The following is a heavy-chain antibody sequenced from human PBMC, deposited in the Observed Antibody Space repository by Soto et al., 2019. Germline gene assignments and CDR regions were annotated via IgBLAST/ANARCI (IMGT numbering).Heavy chain of an antibody. CDR1: GFTFSSYG. CDR3: AKDEAAADPYYFDY. CDR2: ISYDGSNK. D-gene: IGHD6-13*01. J-gene: IGHJ4*02. V-gene: IGHV3-30*18. Sequence: GGSLRLSCAASGFTFSSYGMHWVRQAPGKGLEWVAVISYDGSNKYYADSVKGRFTTSRDNSKNTLYLQMNSLRAEDTAVYYCAKDEAAADPYYFDYWGQGTLVTVSS.